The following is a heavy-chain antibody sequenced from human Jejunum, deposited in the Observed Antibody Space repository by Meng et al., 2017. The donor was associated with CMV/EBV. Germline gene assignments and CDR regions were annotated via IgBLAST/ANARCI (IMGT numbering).Heavy chain of an antibody. J-gene: IGHJ4*02. Sequence: QVQLLQSGAEVKSPGSSVGLSCKSSGGVFNNYALTWVRQAPGQGLEWMGGIIAVLTTPNYAPKFQGRLTITADASTGTTYMELSSLTSEDTAVYFCARGFTNGWQPFDFWGQGTLVTVSS. CDR1: GGVFNNYA. CDR3: ARGFTNGWQPFDF. D-gene: IGHD2-8*01. V-gene: IGHV1-69*12. CDR2: IIAVLTTP.